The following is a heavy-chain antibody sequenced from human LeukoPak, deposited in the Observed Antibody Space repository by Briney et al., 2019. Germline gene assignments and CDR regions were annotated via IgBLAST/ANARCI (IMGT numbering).Heavy chain of an antibody. CDR2: ISGSGGST. D-gene: IGHD3-16*01. CDR1: GFTFSSYA. CDR3: ARPGLITFGNWFDP. V-gene: IGHV3-23*01. J-gene: IGHJ5*02. Sequence: GGSLRLSCAASGFTFSSYAMSWVRQAPGKGLEWVSAISGSGGSTYYADSVKGRFTISRDNAKNSLYLQMNSLRAEDTAVYYCARPGLITFGNWFDPWGQGTLVTVSS.